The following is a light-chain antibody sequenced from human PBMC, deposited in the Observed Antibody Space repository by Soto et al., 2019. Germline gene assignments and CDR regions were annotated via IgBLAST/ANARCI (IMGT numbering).Light chain of an antibody. V-gene: IGKV3-20*01. CDR3: QQYGSTPVT. CDR1: QSVTSSY. Sequence: EIVLTQSPGTLSLSPGERATLSCRASQSVTSSYLAWYQQKPGQAPRLLIYGASSRATGIPDRFSGSGSGTYFILTISRLEPEDFAVYYCQQYGSTPVTFGQGTKVEI. J-gene: IGKJ1*01. CDR2: GAS.